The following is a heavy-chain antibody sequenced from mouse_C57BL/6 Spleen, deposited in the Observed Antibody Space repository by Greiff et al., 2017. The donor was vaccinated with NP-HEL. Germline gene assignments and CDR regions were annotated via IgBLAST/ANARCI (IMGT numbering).Heavy chain of an antibody. CDR3: TREVYYGSSYGGTYFDY. CDR2: ISSGGDYI. Sequence: EVMLVESGEGLVKPGGSLKLSCAASGFTFSSYAMSWVRQTPEKRLEWVAYISSGGDYIYYADTVKGRFTISRDNARNTLYLQMSSLKSEDTAMYYCTREVYYGSSYGGTYFDYWGQGTTLTVSS. CDR1: GFTFSSYA. J-gene: IGHJ2*01. V-gene: IGHV5-9-1*02. D-gene: IGHD1-1*01.